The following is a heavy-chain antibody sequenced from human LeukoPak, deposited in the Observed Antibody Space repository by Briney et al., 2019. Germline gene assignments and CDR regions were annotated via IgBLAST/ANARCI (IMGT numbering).Heavy chain of an antibody. CDR1: GFTLSNYA. D-gene: IGHD1-26*01. Sequence: GGSLRLSCAASGFTLSNYAMNWVRQTPGKGLEWILYISSGSNTVYYADSVKGRFTTSRDNAKNSLYLQMDSLRADDTAVYYCAREGSGSYGIGEYWGQGTPVTVSS. CDR3: AREGSGSYGIGEY. V-gene: IGHV3-48*01. CDR2: ISSGSNTV. J-gene: IGHJ4*02.